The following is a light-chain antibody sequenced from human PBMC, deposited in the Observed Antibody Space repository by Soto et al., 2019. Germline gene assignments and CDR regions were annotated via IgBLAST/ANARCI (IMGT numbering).Light chain of an antibody. CDR1: QSVSSY. V-gene: IGKV3-20*01. CDR2: GAS. Sequence: EIVLTQSPATLSLSPGERATLSCRASQSVSSYLAWYQQKPGQTPRLLIYGASSRATGIPDRFSGSGSGTDFTLTISSLEPEDFAVYYCQQYGSSPRTFGQGTKVDIK. CDR3: QQYGSSPRT. J-gene: IGKJ1*01.